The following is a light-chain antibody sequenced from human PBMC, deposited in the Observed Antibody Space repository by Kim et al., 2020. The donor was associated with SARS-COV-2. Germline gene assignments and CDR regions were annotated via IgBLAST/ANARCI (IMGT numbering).Light chain of an antibody. CDR1: SLRKYY. J-gene: IGLJ2*01. V-gene: IGLV3-19*01. Sequence: SSELTQDPAVSVALGQTVRITCQGDSLRKYYASWYQQKPGQAPVLLISGKNNRPSGIPDRISGSSSGNTASLTIAGAQAEDEADYYCNSRDTSNFVIFGGGTKLTVL. CDR3: NSRDTSNFVI. CDR2: GKN.